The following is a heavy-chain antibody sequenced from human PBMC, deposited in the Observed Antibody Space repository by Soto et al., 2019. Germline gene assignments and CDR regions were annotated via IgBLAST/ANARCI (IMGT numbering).Heavy chain of an antibody. Sequence: SETLSLTCAVYGGSFSGYYWSWIRQPPGKGLEWIGEINHSGSTNYNPSLKSRVTISVDTSKNQFSLKLSSVTAADTAGYYCARGKDYHYYGMDVWGQGTTVTVSS. CDR1: GGSFSGYY. CDR2: INHSGST. V-gene: IGHV4-34*01. CDR3: ARGKDYHYYGMDV. J-gene: IGHJ6*02.